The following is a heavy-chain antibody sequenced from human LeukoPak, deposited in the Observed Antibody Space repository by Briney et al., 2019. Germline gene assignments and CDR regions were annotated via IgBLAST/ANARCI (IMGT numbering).Heavy chain of an antibody. CDR1: GGSFSGYY. V-gene: IGHV4-34*01. D-gene: IGHD3-10*01. CDR3: ARVKAYYYGSGSSPLGY. CDR2: INHSGST. Sequence: SETLSLTCAVYGGSFSGYYWSWIRQPPGKGLEWIGEINHSGSTNYNPSLKSRVTISVDTSKNQFSLKLSSVTAADTAVYYCARVKAYYYGSGSSPLGYWGQGTLVTVSS. J-gene: IGHJ4*02.